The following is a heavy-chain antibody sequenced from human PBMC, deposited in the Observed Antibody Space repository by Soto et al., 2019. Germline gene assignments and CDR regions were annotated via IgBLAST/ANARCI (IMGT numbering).Heavy chain of an antibody. V-gene: IGHV3-73*01. CDR2: IRSKANSYAT. Sequence: PGGSLRLSCAASGFTFSGSAMHWVRQASGKGLEWVGRIRSKANSYATAYAASVKGRFTISRDDSKNTAYLQMNSLKTEDTAVYYCTRLGLEQLQTYYYYMDVWGKGTTVTVS. D-gene: IGHD6-6*01. J-gene: IGHJ6*03. CDR1: GFTFSGSA. CDR3: TRLGLEQLQTYYYYMDV.